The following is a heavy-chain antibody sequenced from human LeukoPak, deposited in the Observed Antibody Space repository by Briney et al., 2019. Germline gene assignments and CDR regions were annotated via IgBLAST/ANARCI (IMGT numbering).Heavy chain of an antibody. CDR2: IYYSGST. D-gene: IGHD4-23*01. CDR3: AAGGNSGYYFDY. Sequence: SETLSLTCTVSGGSISSYYWSWIRQPPGKGLGWIGYIYYSGSTNYNPFLKSRVTISVDTSKNQFSLKLSSVTAADTAVYYCAAGGNSGYYFDYWGQGTLVTVSS. CDR1: GGSISSYY. V-gene: IGHV4-59*08. J-gene: IGHJ4*02.